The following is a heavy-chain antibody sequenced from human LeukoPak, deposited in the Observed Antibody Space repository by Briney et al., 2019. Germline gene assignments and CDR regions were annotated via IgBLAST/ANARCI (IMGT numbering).Heavy chain of an antibody. J-gene: IGHJ4*02. V-gene: IGHV3-7*03. Sequence: GGSLRLSRAASGFMFSSNWMSWVRLAPGKGLEWVANIKEDGTETYYVDSVKGRFTISRDNAKNSLYLQMNSLRVEDTAVYYCAKEGRSLQTYWGQGTLVAVSS. CDR1: GFMFSSNW. CDR3: AKEGRSLQTY. D-gene: IGHD5-24*01. CDR2: IKEDGTET.